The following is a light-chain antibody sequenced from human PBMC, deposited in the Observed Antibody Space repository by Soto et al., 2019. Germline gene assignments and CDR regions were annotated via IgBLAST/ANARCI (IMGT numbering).Light chain of an antibody. Sequence: QSALTQPPSASGTPGQRVTISCSGSISNLGSNFIYWYQQLPGAAPKLLISRNNERPSGVPDRFSGSKSGTSXSLAISGLRSEDEADYHCAAWDDSLSGVVFGGGTKVTVL. CDR3: AAWDDSLSGVV. V-gene: IGLV1-47*01. J-gene: IGLJ3*02. CDR2: RNN. CDR1: ISNLGSNF.